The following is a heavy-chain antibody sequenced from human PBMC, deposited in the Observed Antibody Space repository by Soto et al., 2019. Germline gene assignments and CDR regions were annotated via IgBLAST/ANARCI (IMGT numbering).Heavy chain of an antibody. CDR1: GFSLSTSGVG. Sequence: QITLKESGPTLVKPTQTLTLPCTFSGFSLSTSGVGVGWIRQPPGKALEWLALIYWDDDKRYSPSLKSRLTITKDTSKNQVVLTMTNMDPVDTATYYCAHRHGGNSPVGYYYYGMDVWGQGTTVTVSS. V-gene: IGHV2-5*02. CDR2: IYWDDDK. D-gene: IGHD2-21*02. CDR3: AHRHGGNSPVGYYYYGMDV. J-gene: IGHJ6*02.